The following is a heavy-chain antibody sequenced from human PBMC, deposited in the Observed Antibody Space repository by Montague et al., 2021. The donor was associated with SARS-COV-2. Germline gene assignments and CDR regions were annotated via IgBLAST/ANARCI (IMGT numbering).Heavy chain of an antibody. CDR2: IHHGGST. CDR1: GGSFSTYS. J-gene: IGHJ6*03. V-gene: IGHV4-34*01. D-gene: IGHD3-10*01. CDR3: ARLGDGVVPSPILGVGPYYSYYYMDV. Sequence: SETLSLTCAVHGGSFSTYSWNWISQPPGKGLEWIGEIHHGGSTNYNPSLKSRVTISADTSKNQFSLKLTSVAAADTAAYYCARLGDGVVPSPILGVGPYYSYYYMDVWGKGTTVTVAS.